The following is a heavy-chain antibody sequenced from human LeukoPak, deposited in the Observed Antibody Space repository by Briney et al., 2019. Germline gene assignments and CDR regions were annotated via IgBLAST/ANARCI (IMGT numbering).Heavy chain of an antibody. V-gene: IGHV3-30*18. J-gene: IGHJ6*03. CDR2: ISYDGSNK. CDR3: SKDLTRAGYYYYMDV. CDR1: GFTFSSYG. D-gene: IGHD3-10*01. Sequence: GGSLRLSCEASGFTFSSYGMHWVRQAPGKGLDRVAVISYDGSNKYYADSVKGRFTISRDNSKNTLYLQMNSLRTEDTAEYSCSKDLTRAGYYYYMDVWGKGTTVTVSS.